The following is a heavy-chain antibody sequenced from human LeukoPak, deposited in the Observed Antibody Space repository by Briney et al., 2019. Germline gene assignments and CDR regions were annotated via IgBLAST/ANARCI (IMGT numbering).Heavy chain of an antibody. CDR2: INHSGST. D-gene: IGHD6-13*01. CDR3: ARKTGYSSSWFVFRYFDY. J-gene: IGHJ4*02. V-gene: IGHV4-34*01. Sequence: SETLSLTCAVYGGSFSGYYWSWIRQPPWKGLEWIGEINHSGSTNYNPSLKSRVTISVDTSKNQFSLKLSSVTAADTAVYYCARKTGYSSSWFVFRYFDYWGQGTLVTVSS. CDR1: GGSFSGYY.